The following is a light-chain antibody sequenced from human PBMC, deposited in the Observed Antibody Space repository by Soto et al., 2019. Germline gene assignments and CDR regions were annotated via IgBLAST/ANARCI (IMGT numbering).Light chain of an antibody. V-gene: IGKV3-20*01. CDR1: QSYYSSY. J-gene: IGKJ4*01. CDR2: GAS. CDR3: QQYGSSL. Sequence: EIVLTQSPGTLSLSPGERATISYSASQSYYSSYLSYHSQKPCQAPRLLIYGASSRATGIPDRFSGSGSGTDFTLTISRLEPEDFAVYYCQQYGSSLFGGGT.